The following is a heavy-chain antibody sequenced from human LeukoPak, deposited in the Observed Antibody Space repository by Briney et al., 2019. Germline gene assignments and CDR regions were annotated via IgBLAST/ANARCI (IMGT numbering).Heavy chain of an antibody. D-gene: IGHD2-15*01. J-gene: IGHJ5*02. V-gene: IGHV4-38-2*02. CDR3: AREHYSDWFDP. CDR1: GYSISSGYY. CDR2: IYHSGST. Sequence: PSETLSLTCAVSGYSISSGYYWGWIRQPPGKGLEWIGSIYHSGSTYYNPSLKSRVTISVDTSKNQFSLKLSSVTAADTAVYYCAREHYSDWFDPWGQGTLVTVSS.